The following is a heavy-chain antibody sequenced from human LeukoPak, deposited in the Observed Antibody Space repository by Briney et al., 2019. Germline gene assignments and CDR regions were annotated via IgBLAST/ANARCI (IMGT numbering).Heavy chain of an antibody. CDR3: ARGSTYYDSSGQVPFDY. CDR1: GFTFSTYS. V-gene: IGHV3-48*01. Sequence: GGSLRPSCAASGFTFSTYSMNWVRQAPGKGLEWVSYISSSSSTIYYADSVKGRFTISRDNAKNSLYLQMNGLRAEDTAVYYCARGSTYYDSSGQVPFDYWGQGTLVTVSS. J-gene: IGHJ4*02. D-gene: IGHD3-22*01. CDR2: ISSSSSTI.